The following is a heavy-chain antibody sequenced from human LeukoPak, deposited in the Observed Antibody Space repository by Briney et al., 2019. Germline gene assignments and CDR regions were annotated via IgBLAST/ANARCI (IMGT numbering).Heavy chain of an antibody. CDR3: ASNSGSYYGFDWFDP. J-gene: IGHJ5*02. V-gene: IGHV3-23*01. Sequence: GGSLRLSCAASGFTFSSYAMSWVRQAAGKGLEWVSAISGSGGSTYYADSVKGRFTISRDDSKNTLYLQMNSLRAEDTAVYYCASNSGSYYGFDWFDPRGQGTLVTVSS. D-gene: IGHD1-26*01. CDR1: GFTFSSYA. CDR2: ISGSGGST.